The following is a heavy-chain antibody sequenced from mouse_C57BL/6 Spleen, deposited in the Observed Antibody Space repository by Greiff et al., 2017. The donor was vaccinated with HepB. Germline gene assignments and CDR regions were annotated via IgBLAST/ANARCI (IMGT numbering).Heavy chain of an antibody. CDR2: ISRGSSTI. J-gene: IGHJ2*01. Sequence: DVKLVESGGGLVKPGGSLKLSCAASGFTFSDYGMHWVRQAPEKGLEWVAYISRGSSTIYYADTVKGRYTISRDNAKNTLFLQMTSLRSEDTAMYYCARQDSYYFDYWGQGTTLTVSS. CDR1: GFTFSDYG. V-gene: IGHV5-17*01. CDR3: ARQDSYYFDY.